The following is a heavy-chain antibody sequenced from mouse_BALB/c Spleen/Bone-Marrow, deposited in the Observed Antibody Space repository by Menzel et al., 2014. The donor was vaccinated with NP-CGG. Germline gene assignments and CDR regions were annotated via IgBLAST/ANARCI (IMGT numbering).Heavy chain of an antibody. Sequence: VKLMESGAELVKPGASVKLSCKASGYTFSSYYMYWVKQRPGQGLEWIGEINPSNGGTKFNEKFKSKATLTVDKSSSTAYMQLSSPTSEDSAVYYCTRSNYGYWYFDVWGAGTTVTVSS. D-gene: IGHD1-1*01. CDR1: GYTFSSYY. CDR3: TRSNYGYWYFDV. J-gene: IGHJ1*01. CDR2: INPSNGGT. V-gene: IGHV1S81*02.